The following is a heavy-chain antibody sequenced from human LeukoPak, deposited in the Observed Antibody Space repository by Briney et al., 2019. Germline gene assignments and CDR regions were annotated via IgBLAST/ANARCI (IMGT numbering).Heavy chain of an antibody. CDR1: GFTFSSYD. V-gene: IGHV3-13*04. Sequence: PRGSLRLSCAASGFTFSSYDMHWVRQATGKGLEWVSSIDIAGDKYYSGSVKGRFTISRENAKSSLYLQMNSLRAGDTAVYYCARGLAGGLDPWGQGTLVSVSS. J-gene: IGHJ5*02. CDR3: ARGLAGGLDP. D-gene: IGHD1-26*01. CDR2: IDIAGDK.